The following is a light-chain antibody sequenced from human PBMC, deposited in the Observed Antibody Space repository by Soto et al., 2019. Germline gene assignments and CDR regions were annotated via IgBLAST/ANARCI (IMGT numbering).Light chain of an antibody. CDR3: QQSYSTPVT. Sequence: DIQMTQSPSSLSASVGDRVTITCRASQSITNYVSWYQQKPGKAPMVLIYAASSLQSGVASRFSGRGSGRDFTLTISSLQPEDFATYYCQQSYSTPVTFGQGTRLEIK. CDR1: QSITNY. V-gene: IGKV1-39*01. CDR2: AAS. J-gene: IGKJ5*01.